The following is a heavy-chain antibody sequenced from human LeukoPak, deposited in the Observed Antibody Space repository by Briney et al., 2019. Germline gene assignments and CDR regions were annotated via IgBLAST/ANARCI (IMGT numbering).Heavy chain of an antibody. D-gene: IGHD4-23*01. CDR3: ARDEIYGGTDY. J-gene: IGHJ4*02. CDR1: GFTFSSYA. Sequence: GGSLRLSCAASGFTFSSYAMHWVRQAPGKGLEWVAVISYDGSNKYYADSVKGRFTISRDNSKNTLYLQMNSLRAEDTAVYYCARDEIYGGTDYWGQGTLVTVSS. V-gene: IGHV3-30-3*01. CDR2: ISYDGSNK.